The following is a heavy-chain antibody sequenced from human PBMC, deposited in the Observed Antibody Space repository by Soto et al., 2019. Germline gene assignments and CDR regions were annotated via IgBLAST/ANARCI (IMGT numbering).Heavy chain of an antibody. Sequence: QVLLQESGPGLVKPSGTLSLTCTLSGGSTKFYYWSWIRQSPGKGLEWIGYVHHSGTTNYNPSLMRRVTISIETSKNQLSRELNSITAANAAVYYCARMHGDYGWGDSWGQGTLVTASP. J-gene: IGHJ5*01. D-gene: IGHD4-17*01. V-gene: IGHV4-59*01. CDR2: VHHSGTT. CDR3: ARMHGDYGWGDS. CDR1: GGSTKFYY.